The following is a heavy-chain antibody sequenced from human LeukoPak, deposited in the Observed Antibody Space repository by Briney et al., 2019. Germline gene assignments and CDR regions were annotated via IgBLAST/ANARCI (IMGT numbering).Heavy chain of an antibody. J-gene: IGHJ4*02. CDR2: IYYSGST. D-gene: IGHD4-17*01. Sequence: SETLSLTCTVSGGSISSSSYYWGWIRQPPGKGLEWIGSIYYSGSTYYNPSLKSRVTISVDTSKNQFSLKLSSVTAADTAVYYCASRDYGDYRGDLGYWGQGTLVTVSS. V-gene: IGHV4-39*07. CDR1: GGSISSSSYY. CDR3: ASRDYGDYRGDLGY.